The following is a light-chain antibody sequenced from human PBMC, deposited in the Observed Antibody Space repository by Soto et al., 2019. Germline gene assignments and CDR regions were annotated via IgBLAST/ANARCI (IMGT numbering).Light chain of an antibody. V-gene: IGKV3-20*01. CDR3: QQYAEGTPIT. J-gene: IGKJ5*01. CDR1: QNVNNR. Sequence: EILLTQSPGSLSVFPGERASLSCRASQNVNNRLAWYQQKACQSPRLLLSGASSRATGIPDRFSGSGSGTDFTLIISRLEYDDFAPYYCQQYAEGTPITFGQGTRLEIK. CDR2: GAS.